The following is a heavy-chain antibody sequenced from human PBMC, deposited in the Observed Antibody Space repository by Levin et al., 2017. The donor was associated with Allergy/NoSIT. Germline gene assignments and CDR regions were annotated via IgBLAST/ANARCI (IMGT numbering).Heavy chain of an antibody. J-gene: IGHJ6*03. CDR1: GYTFTSYG. CDR2: ISAYNGNT. V-gene: IGHV1-18*01. CDR3: ARDWGYIVVVPAATLGYMDV. D-gene: IGHD2-2*01. Sequence: AASVKVSCKASGYTFTSYGISWVRQAPGQGLEWMGWISAYNGNTNYAQKLQGRVTMTTDTSTSTAYMELRSLRSDDTAVYYCARDWGYIVVVPAATLGYMDVWGKGTTVTVSS.